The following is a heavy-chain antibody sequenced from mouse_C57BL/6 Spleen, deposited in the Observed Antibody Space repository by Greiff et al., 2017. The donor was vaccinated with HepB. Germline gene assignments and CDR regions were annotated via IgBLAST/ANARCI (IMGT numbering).Heavy chain of an antibody. Sequence: VQLKQSGPELVKPGASVKISCKASGYSFTDYNMNWVKQSNGKSLEWIGVINPNYGTTSYNQKFKGKATLTVDQSSSTAYMQLNSLTSEDSAVYYCARSHYYGSSYDAMDYWGQGTSVTVSS. V-gene: IGHV1-39*01. J-gene: IGHJ4*01. CDR1: GYSFTDYN. CDR3: ARSHYYGSSYDAMDY. CDR2: INPNYGTT. D-gene: IGHD1-1*01.